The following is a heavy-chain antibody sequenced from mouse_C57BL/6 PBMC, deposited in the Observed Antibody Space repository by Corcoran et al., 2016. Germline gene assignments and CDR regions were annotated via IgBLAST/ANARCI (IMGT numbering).Heavy chain of an antibody. Sequence: EVQLQQSGPELVKPGASVKIPCKASGYTFTDYNMDWVKQSHGKSLEWIGDIDPNNGGTIYNQKFKGKATLTVDKSSSTAYMELRSLTSEDTAVYYCARGGAMDYWGQGTSVTVSS. CDR1: GYTFTDYN. V-gene: IGHV1-18*01. CDR2: IDPNNGGT. CDR3: ARGGAMDY. J-gene: IGHJ4*01.